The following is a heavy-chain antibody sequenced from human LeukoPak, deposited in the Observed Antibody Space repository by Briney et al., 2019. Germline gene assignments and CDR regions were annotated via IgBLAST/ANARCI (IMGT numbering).Heavy chain of an antibody. J-gene: IGHJ6*02. CDR1: GFTFSSYA. CDR3: AMVVGGSYYYYGMDV. CDR2: ISAGGGTT. D-gene: IGHD3-16*01. V-gene: IGHV3-23*01. Sequence: GGSLRLSCAASGFTFSSYAMNWARQAPGKGLEWVSAISAGGGTTYYADSVKGRFTISRDTSKNTLYLQMNSLRAEDTAVYYCAMVVGGSYYYYGMDVWGQGTTVTVSS.